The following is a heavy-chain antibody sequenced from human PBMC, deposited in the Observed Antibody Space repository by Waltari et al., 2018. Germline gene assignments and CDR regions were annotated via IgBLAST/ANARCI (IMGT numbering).Heavy chain of an antibody. J-gene: IGHJ3*02. CDR2: DGSNK. V-gene: IGHV3-30-3*01. CDR3: ARAGRGADWWWRQKELDAFDI. D-gene: IGHD2-8*02. Sequence: DGSNKYYADSVKGRFTISRDNSKNTLYLQMNSLRAEDTAVYYCARAGRGADWWWRQKELDAFDIWGQGTMVTVSS.